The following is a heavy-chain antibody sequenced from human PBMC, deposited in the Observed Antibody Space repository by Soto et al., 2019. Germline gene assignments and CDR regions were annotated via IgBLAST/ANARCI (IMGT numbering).Heavy chain of an antibody. CDR1: GYAFTSYG. CDR2: ISAYNGNT. J-gene: IGHJ3*02. Sequence: ASVKVSCKASGYAFTSYGISWVRQAPGQGLEWMGWISAYNGNTNYAQKLQGRVTMTTGTSTSTAYMELRSLRSDDTAVYYCARFRRRQDAFDIWGQGTMVTVSS. CDR3: ARFRRRQDAFDI. V-gene: IGHV1-18*01.